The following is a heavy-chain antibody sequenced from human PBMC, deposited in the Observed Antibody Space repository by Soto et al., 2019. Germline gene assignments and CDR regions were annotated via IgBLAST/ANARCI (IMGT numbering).Heavy chain of an antibody. CDR3: ARDPLRGSPDYFDY. V-gene: IGHV3-30*04. CDR1: GFTFSSYP. J-gene: IGHJ4*02. CDR2: LSFDGKVR. D-gene: IGHD1-1*01. Sequence: PGESLKISCAASGFTFSSYPMHWLRQTPGKGLEWLTVLSFDGKVRHYADSVEGRFTISRDVSKNTLYLQMNSLRGEDTAVYYCARDPLRGSPDYFDYWGQGTPVTVSS.